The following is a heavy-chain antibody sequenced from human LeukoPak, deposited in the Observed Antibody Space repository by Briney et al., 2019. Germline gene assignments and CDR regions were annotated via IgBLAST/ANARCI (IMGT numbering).Heavy chain of an antibody. CDR2: IYPGDSDT. Sequence: GESLKISCKGSGYSFTSYWIGWVRQMPGKGLEWMGIIYPGDSDTRYSPSFQGQVTISADKSISTAYLQWSSLKASDTAMYYCARGGPDIVVVPAAKRVYNWFDPWGQGTLVTVSS. J-gene: IGHJ5*02. CDR3: ARGGPDIVVVPAAKRVYNWFDP. CDR1: GYSFTSYW. D-gene: IGHD2-2*01. V-gene: IGHV5-51*01.